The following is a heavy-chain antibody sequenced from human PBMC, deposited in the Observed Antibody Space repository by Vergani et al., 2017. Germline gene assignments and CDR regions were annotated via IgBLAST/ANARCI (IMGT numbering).Heavy chain of an antibody. Sequence: QVHLVQSGAEVKKPGASVKVSCKASGYTFTNYGISWMRQAPGQGLEWMGWISAYNENSNYAQKVQGRVTMTTDTSTSTAYMELRSLRSDDTAVYYCARKKGSGGILWLDVFDIWGQGTMVSVSS. D-gene: IGHD2-21*01. CDR1: GYTFTNYG. CDR2: ISAYNENS. CDR3: ARKKGSGGILWLDVFDI. J-gene: IGHJ3*02. V-gene: IGHV1-18*01.